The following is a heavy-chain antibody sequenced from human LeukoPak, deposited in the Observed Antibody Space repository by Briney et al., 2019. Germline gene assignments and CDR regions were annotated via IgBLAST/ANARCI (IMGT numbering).Heavy chain of an antibody. D-gene: IGHD3-10*01. CDR1: GFTFSSYA. CDR3: ANHYGSGSYETLDY. Sequence: GRSLRLSCTAAGFTFSSYAMSWVSQAPGNWLGWDSSISGSGGSTYYADSVKGRFNISRDNSKNTLYLQMNSLRAEDTAVYYCANHYGSGSYETLDYWGQGTLVTVSS. CDR2: ISGSGGST. V-gene: IGHV3-23*01. J-gene: IGHJ4*02.